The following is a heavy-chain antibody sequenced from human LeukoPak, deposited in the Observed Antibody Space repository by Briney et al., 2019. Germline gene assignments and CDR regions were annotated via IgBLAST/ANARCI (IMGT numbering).Heavy chain of an antibody. D-gene: IGHD6-6*01. J-gene: IGHJ3*02. CDR2: MNPNSGNT. V-gene: IGHV1-8*01. CDR1: GYTFTSYD. Sequence: GASVKVSCKASGYTFTSYDINWVRQATGQGLEWMGWMNPNSGNTGYAQKFQGRVTMTRNTSISTAYMELSSLRSEDTAVYYCARAKTATSIAIDAFDIWGQGTMVTVSS. CDR3: ARAKTATSIAIDAFDI.